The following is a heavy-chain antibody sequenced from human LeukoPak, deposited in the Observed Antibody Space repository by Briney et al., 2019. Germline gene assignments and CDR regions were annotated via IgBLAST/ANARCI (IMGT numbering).Heavy chain of an antibody. J-gene: IGHJ6*02. Sequence: GESLKISCKGCGYSFTSYWIGWVRQMPGKGLEWMGIISPRDSDTRYSPSFQGQVTISADKSISTAYLQWSSLKVSDTDMYYCAWHDITGQQRPGMDVWGQGTTVTVSS. V-gene: IGHV5-51*01. CDR2: ISPRDSDT. D-gene: IGHD6-13*01. CDR1: GYSFTSYW. CDR3: AWHDITGQQRPGMDV.